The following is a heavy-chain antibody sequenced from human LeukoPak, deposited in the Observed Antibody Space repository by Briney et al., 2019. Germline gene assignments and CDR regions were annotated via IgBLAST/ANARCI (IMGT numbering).Heavy chain of an antibody. V-gene: IGHV1-18*01. CDR1: GYTFTSYG. D-gene: IGHD3-22*01. CDR3: ARALYYYDSSGYNNWYFDL. CDR2: ISAYNGNT. Sequence: ASVKVSCKASGYTFTSYGISWVRQAPGQGLEWMGWISAYNGNTNYAQKLQGRVTMTTDTSTSTAYMELRSLRSDDTAVYYCARALYYYDSSGYNNWYFDLWGRGTLVTVSS. J-gene: IGHJ2*01.